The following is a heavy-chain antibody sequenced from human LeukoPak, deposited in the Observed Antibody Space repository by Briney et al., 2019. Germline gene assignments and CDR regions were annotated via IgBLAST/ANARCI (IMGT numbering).Heavy chain of an antibody. CDR2: IWFDGSKK. CDR1: AFPFSSYG. CDR3: SKVSSNNYFDD. D-gene: IGHD2/OR15-2a*01. V-gene: IGHV3-33*06. J-gene: IGHJ4*02. Sequence: GGSLRLSCAASAFPFSSYGMLCARQAPGKGPEWVAGIWFDGSKKYYADSVKGRFTISRDNSKNTLDLQMNSLRAEDTAVYYCSKVSSNNYFDDWGQGTLVTVSS.